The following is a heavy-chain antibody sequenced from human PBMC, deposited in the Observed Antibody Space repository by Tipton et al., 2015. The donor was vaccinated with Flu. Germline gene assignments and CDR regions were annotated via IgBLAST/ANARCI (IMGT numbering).Heavy chain of an antibody. CDR3: ARGQGHSSSWYGDYYGMDV. D-gene: IGHD6-13*01. CDR1: GGSFSGYY. V-gene: IGHV4-34*01. J-gene: IGHJ6*02. Sequence: TLSLTCAVYGGSFSGYYWSWIRQPPGKGLEWIREINHSGSTNYNPSLKSRVTISVDTSKNQFSLKLSSVTAADTAVYYCARGQGHSSSWYGDYYGMDVWGQGTTVTVSS. CDR2: INHSGST.